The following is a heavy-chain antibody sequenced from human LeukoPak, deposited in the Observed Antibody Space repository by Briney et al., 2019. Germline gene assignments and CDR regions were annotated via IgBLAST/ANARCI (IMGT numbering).Heavy chain of an antibody. V-gene: IGHV1-69*06. CDR2: IIPTFGTA. J-gene: IGHJ4*02. D-gene: IGHD4-23*01. Sequence: SVKVSCKASGGTFSSYAISWVRQAPGQGLEWMGGIIPTFGTANYAQKFQGRVTITADKSTSTAYMELSSLRSEDTAVYYCARDPYGGNSGLAYWGQGTLVTVSS. CDR3: ARDPYGGNSGLAY. CDR1: GGTFSSYA.